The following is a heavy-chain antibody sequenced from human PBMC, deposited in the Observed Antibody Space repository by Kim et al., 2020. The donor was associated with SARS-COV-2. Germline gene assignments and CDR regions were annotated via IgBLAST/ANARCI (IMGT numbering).Heavy chain of an antibody. J-gene: IGHJ4*02. CDR3: ARAVAAAGLLDY. Sequence: NYTPSLKSRVTISVDTSKNQCSLKLSSVTAADTAVYYCARAVAAAGLLDYWGQGTLVTVSS. V-gene: IGHV4-59*01. D-gene: IGHD6-13*01.